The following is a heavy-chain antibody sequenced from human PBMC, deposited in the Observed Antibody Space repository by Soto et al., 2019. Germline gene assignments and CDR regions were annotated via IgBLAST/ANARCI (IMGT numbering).Heavy chain of an antibody. D-gene: IGHD2-2*01. Sequence: QVQLVESGGGLVKPGGSLRLSCAASGFTFSDYYMSWIRQAPGKGLEWVSYISSSGSTIYYADSAKGRFTISRDNAKNSLYLQMNSLRAEDTAVYYCATQAPIVVVPAAINFDYWGQGTLVTVSS. CDR1: GFTFSDYY. V-gene: IGHV3-11*01. CDR2: ISSSGSTI. CDR3: ATQAPIVVVPAAINFDY. J-gene: IGHJ4*02.